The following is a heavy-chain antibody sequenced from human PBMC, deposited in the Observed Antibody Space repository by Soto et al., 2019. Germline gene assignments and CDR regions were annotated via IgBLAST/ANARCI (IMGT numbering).Heavy chain of an antibody. Sequence: QVQLQESGPGLVKPSETLSLTCTVSGGSISSYYWSWIRQPPGKGLEWIGDIYYSVSTNYNPALKSRVTISVDTSKNQFSLKLSSVTAADTAVYYCATNYGSGSYYTPFDYWGQGTLVTVSS. V-gene: IGHV4-59*01. CDR2: IYYSVST. CDR3: ATNYGSGSYYTPFDY. CDR1: GGSISSYY. D-gene: IGHD3-10*01. J-gene: IGHJ4*02.